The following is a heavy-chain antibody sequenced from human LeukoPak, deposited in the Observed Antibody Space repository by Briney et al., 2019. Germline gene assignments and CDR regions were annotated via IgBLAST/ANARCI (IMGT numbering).Heavy chain of an antibody. CDR1: GFTFSSYG. J-gene: IGHJ4*02. CDR3: ARGVGDSSGYYYYFDY. V-gene: IGHV3-33*01. D-gene: IGHD3-22*01. CDR2: IWFDGSNK. Sequence: GRSLRLSCAASGFTFSSYGMHWVREAPGKGLEWVALIWFDGSNKYYADSVKGRFTISRDNSKNTLYLQMNSLRAEDTAVYYCARGVGDSSGYYYYFDYWGQGTLVTVSS.